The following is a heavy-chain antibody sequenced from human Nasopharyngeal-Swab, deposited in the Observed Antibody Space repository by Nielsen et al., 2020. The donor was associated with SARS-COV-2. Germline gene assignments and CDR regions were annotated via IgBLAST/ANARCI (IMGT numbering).Heavy chain of an antibody. Sequence: GSLRLSCTVSGGSISSYYWSWIRQPPGKGLEWIGYIYYSGSTNYNPSLKSRVTISGDTSKNQFSLKLSSVTAADTAVYYCARAGGWLQWIDYWGQGTLVTVSS. CDR1: GGSISSYY. CDR2: IYYSGST. D-gene: IGHD5-24*01. CDR3: ARAGGWLQWIDY. V-gene: IGHV4-59*01. J-gene: IGHJ4*02.